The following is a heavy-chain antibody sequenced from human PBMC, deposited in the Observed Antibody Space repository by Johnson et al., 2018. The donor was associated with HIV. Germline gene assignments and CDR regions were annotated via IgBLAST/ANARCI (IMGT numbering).Heavy chain of an antibody. CDR1: GFTFSDYY. V-gene: IGHV3-11*04. D-gene: IGHD3-10*01. J-gene: IGHJ3*02. Sequence: QVQLVESGGGLVKPGGSLRLSCSASGFTFSDYYITWIRQAPGKGLEWISYIGSSGSTIYYADSVKGRFTISRDNSKNTVYLQMNSLRVEDTAVYYCARDRGLDAFDILGQGTMVTVSS. CDR3: ARDRGLDAFDI. CDR2: IGSSGSTI.